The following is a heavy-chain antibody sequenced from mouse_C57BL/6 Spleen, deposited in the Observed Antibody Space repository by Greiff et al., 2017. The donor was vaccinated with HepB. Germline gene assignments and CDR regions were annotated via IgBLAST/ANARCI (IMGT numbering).Heavy chain of an antibody. V-gene: IGHV14-4*01. Sequence: VQLQQSGAELVRPGASVKLSCTASGFNIKDDYMHWVKQRPEQGLEWIGWIDPENGDTEYASKFQGKATITADTSSNTAYLQLSSLTSEDTAVYYCTTPTPITAVVATDADWGQGTLVTVSA. J-gene: IGHJ3*01. D-gene: IGHD1-1*01. CDR2: IDPENGDT. CDR1: GFNIKDDY. CDR3: TTPTPITAVVATDAD.